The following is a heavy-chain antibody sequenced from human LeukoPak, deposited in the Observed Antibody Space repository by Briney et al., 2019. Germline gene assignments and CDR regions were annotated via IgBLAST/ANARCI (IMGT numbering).Heavy chain of an antibody. CDR3: ARRPAQYFDS. J-gene: IGHJ4*02. CDR2: ISYGVSNK. CDR1: GFTFSSYA. Sequence: GRSLRLSCAASGFTFSSYAMHWVRQAPGKGLEWVAVISYGVSNKYYADSVKGRFIISRDNSNNTLYLQMNSLRPEDTAVYYCARRPAQYFDSWGQGTLVTVSS. V-gene: IGHV3-30-3*01.